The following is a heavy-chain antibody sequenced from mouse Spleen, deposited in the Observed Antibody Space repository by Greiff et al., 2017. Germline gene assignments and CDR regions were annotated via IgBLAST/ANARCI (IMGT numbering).Heavy chain of an antibody. CDR3: AAYYRYLYAMDY. CDR1: GFNIKDTY. J-gene: IGHJ4*01. D-gene: IGHD2-14*01. CDR2: IDPANGNT. Sequence: SGAELVKPGASVKLSCTASGFNIKDTYMHWVKQRPEQGLEWIGRIDPANGNTKYDPKFQGKATITADTSSNTAYLQLSSLTSEDTAVYYCAAYYRYLYAMDYWGQGTSVTVSS. V-gene: IGHV14-3*02.